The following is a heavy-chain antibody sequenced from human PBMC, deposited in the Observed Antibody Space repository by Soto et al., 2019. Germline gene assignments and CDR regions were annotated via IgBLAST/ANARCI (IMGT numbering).Heavy chain of an antibody. CDR2: IIPILGIA. D-gene: IGHD6-25*01. CDR1: GGTFSSYT. J-gene: IGHJ5*02. CDR3: ARHSGVFDP. Sequence: QVQLVQSGAEVKKPGSSVKVSCKASGGTFSSYTISWVRQAPGQGLEWMGRIIPILGIANYAQKFQGRVTXXADKSTSTAYMELSSLRSEDTGVYYCARHSGVFDPWGQGTLVTVSS. V-gene: IGHV1-69*02.